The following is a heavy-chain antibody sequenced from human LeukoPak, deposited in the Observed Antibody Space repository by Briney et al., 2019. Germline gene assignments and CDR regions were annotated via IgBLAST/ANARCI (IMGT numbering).Heavy chain of an antibody. CDR1: GGTFSSYA. V-gene: IGHV1-69*04. CDR2: IIPIFGIA. Sequence: ASVKVSCKASGGTFSSYAISWVRQAPGQGLEWMGRIIPIFGIANYAQKFQGRVTITADKSTSTAYMELSSLRSEDTAVYYCARDSGYGSEISWFDPWGQGTLVTVSS. J-gene: IGHJ5*02. D-gene: IGHD3-10*01. CDR3: ARDSGYGSEISWFDP.